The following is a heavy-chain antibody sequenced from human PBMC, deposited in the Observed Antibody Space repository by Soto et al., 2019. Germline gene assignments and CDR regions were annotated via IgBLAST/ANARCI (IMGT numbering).Heavy chain of an antibody. CDR1: GGSISRSTYH. V-gene: IGHV4-39*01. D-gene: IGHD6-6*01. CDR2: IYYSGST. J-gene: IGHJ4*02. CDR3: ARPEYSSSSAEYYFDY. Sequence: SETLSLTCTVSGGSISRSTYHWGWIRQPPGKGLEWIGTIYYSGSTYYNPSLKSRVTMSIDTSKNQFSLTLSSVTAADTAVYYCARPEYSSSSAEYYFDYWGRGTLVTVSS.